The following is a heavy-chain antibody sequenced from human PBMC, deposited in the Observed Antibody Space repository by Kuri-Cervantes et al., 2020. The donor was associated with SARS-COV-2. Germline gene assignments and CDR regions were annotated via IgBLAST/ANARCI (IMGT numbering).Heavy chain of an antibody. V-gene: IGHV3-23*01. CDR1: GFTFSSYA. CDR2: ISGSGGTT. CDR3: AKDQNLDVVVVPAA. Sequence: GGSLRLSCAASGFTFSSYAMNWVRQAPGKGLEWVSTISGSGGTTFYADSVKGRFTISRDNSKNTLYLQMNSLRAKDTAVYYCAKDQNLDVVVVPAAWGQGSLVTVSS. J-gene: IGHJ5*02. D-gene: IGHD2-15*01.